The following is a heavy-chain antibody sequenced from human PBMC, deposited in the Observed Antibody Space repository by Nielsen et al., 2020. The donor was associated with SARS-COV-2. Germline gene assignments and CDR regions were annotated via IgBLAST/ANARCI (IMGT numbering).Heavy chain of an antibody. V-gene: IGHV3-23*01. CDR3: ALLAVAGRVSYYGMDV. Sequence: GESLKISCAASGFTFSSYAMSWVRQAPGKGLEWVSAISGSGGSTYYADSVKGRFTISRDNSKNTLYLQMNSLRAEDTAAYYCALLAVAGRVSYYGMDVWGQGTTVTVSS. CDR1: GFTFSSYA. CDR2: ISGSGGST. J-gene: IGHJ6*02. D-gene: IGHD6-19*01.